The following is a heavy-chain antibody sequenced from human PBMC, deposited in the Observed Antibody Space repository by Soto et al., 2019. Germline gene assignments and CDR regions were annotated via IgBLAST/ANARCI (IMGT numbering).Heavy chain of an antibody. V-gene: IGHV3-30*18. Sequence: GGSLSLSCAASGFPFSSYGMHWVRQAPGKGLEWVAVISYDGSNKYYADSVKGRFTISRDNSKNTLYLQMNSLRAEDTAVYYCAKVVLRYFDWPHSYYYGMDVWGQGTTVTVS. CDR3: AKVVLRYFDWPHSYYYGMDV. CDR1: GFPFSSYG. D-gene: IGHD3-9*01. J-gene: IGHJ6*02. CDR2: ISYDGSNK.